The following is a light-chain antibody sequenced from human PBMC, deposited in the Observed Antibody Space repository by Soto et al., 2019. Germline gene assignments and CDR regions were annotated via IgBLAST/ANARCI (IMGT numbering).Light chain of an antibody. CDR2: DAS. V-gene: IGKV1-33*01. Sequence: DIQLTQTPSTLSASVGDEVTITCRASQTISRWLAWYQQKPGKAPKLLIYDASNLETGVPSRFSGSGSGTDFTFTISSLQPEDIATYYCQQYDNLWTFGQGTKVDIK. J-gene: IGKJ1*01. CDR3: QQYDNLWT. CDR1: QTISRW.